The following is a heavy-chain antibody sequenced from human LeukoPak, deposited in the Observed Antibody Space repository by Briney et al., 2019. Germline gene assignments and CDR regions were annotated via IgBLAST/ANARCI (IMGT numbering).Heavy chain of an antibody. Sequence: ETLSLTCAVYGGSFCGYYWSWIRQPPGKGLEWIGEINHSGSTNYNPSLKSRVTISVDTSKNQFSLKLSSVTAADTAVYYCARGRAYYYGSGSSVWGKGTTVTVSS. CDR2: INHSGST. D-gene: IGHD3-10*01. CDR1: GGSFCGYY. V-gene: IGHV4-34*01. J-gene: IGHJ6*04. CDR3: ARGRAYYYGSGSSV.